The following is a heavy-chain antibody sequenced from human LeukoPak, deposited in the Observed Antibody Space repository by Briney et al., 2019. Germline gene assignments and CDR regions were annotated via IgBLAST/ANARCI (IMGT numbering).Heavy chain of an antibody. D-gene: IGHD3-3*01. Sequence: PGRSLRLSCAASGFTFSSYAMHWVRQAPGKGLEWVAVISYDGSNKYYADSVKGRFTISRDNSKNTLYLQMNSLRAEDTAVYYCARGGGTITIFGVVPPDGYYYYYMDVWGKGTTVTVSS. J-gene: IGHJ6*03. CDR3: ARGGGTITIFGVVPPDGYYYYYMDV. CDR2: ISYDGSNK. V-gene: IGHV3-30-3*01. CDR1: GFTFSSYA.